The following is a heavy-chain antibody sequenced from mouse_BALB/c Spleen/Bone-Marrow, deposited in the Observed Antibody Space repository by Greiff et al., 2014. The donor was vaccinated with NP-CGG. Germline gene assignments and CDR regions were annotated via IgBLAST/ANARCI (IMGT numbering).Heavy chain of an antibody. J-gene: IGHJ3*01. CDR2: IYPYSGGT. CDR3: ARGNWDFAY. D-gene: IGHD4-1*01. V-gene: IGHV1S29*02. CDR1: GYTFTDYN. Sequence: EVKLQESGPELVRPGASVKISCKASGYTFTDYNIYWVKQSHGKSLEWIGYIYPYSGGTGYNQKFKGKATLTVDDSSTTAYMELRSLTSEDSAVYYCARGNWDFAYWGQGTLVTVST.